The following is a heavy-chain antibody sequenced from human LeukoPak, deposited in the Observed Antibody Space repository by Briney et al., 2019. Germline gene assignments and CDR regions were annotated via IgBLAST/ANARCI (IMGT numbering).Heavy chain of an antibody. J-gene: IGHJ2*01. V-gene: IGHV5-51*01. Sequence: GESLKISFKGSGYSFTSYWIGWGRPRPGKGVEWMGIIYPGDSDTRYSPSFQGQVTISFHKSITTAYLQWSSLKASDTAMYYCTRRNDWYFDLWGRGTLVTVSS. CDR3: TRRNDWYFDL. CDR1: GYSFTSYW. CDR2: IYPGDSDT.